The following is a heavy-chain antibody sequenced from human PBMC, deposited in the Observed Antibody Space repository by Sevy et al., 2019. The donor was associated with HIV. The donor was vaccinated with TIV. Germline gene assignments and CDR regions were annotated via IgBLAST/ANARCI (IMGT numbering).Heavy chain of an antibody. CDR1: GFTFSTYG. J-gene: IGHJ4*02. Sequence: GGSLRLSCAASGFTFSTYGMHWVRRAPGKGLEWVAVMWFDGSNTYYADSVKGRFTISRDIAKNTLHLRMNRLRAEDTVVYYCARDLEFYDYGDYGPAFMPDYWGQGTLVTVSS. D-gene: IGHD4-17*01. V-gene: IGHV3-33*01. CDR2: MWFDGSNT. CDR3: ARDLEFYDYGDYGPAFMPDY.